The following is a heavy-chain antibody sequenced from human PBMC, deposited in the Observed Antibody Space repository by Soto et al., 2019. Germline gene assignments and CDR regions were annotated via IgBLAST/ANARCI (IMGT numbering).Heavy chain of an antibody. Sequence: QVQLVESGGGVVQPGRSLRLSCAASGFTFSSYGMHWVRQAPGKGLEWVAVIWYDGSNKYYADSVRGRFTISRDQSKNALYLQMNSLRAEDTAVYSCARSGKWLRLGGFDPWGQGTLVTVSS. CDR1: GFTFSSYG. CDR2: IWYDGSNK. CDR3: ARSGKWLRLGGFDP. D-gene: IGHD6-19*01. J-gene: IGHJ5*02. V-gene: IGHV3-33*01.